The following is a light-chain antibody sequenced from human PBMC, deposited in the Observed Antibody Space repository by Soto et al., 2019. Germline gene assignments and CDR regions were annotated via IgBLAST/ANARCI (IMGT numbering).Light chain of an antibody. CDR3: AAWDGSPAKV. CDR1: SSNIGSNT. V-gene: IGLV1-44*01. J-gene: IGLJ2*01. CDR2: NNY. Sequence: QSVLTPPPSASGTPGQRVTISCSGSSSNIGSNTVNWYQQLPGSAPKLLIYNNYQRPSGVPDRFSGSKSGTSASLAISGLQSEDEAHYYCAAWDGSPAKVFGGGTKLTVL.